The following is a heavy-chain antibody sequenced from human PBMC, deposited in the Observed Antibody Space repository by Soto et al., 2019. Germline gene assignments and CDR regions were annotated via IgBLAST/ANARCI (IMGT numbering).Heavy chain of an antibody. V-gene: IGHV1-46*01. CDR3: ARGFEDIVATMGXMDV. CDR2: INPSGGST. D-gene: IGHD5-12*01. CDR1: GYTFTSYY. J-gene: IGHJ6*02. Sequence: GASVKVSCKASGYTFTSYYMHWVRQAPGQGLEWMGIINPSGGSTSYAQKFQGRVTMTRDTSTSTVYMELSSLRSEDTAVYYCARGFEDIVATMGXMDVWGQGTTVTVSX.